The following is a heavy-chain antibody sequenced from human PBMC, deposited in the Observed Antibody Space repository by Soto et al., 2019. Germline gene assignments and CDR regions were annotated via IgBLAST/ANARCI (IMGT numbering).Heavy chain of an antibody. V-gene: IGHV3-23*01. J-gene: IGHJ6*02. CDR1: GFSVSSYA. CDR2: ISGSGGST. Sequence: XGSLRLACAASGFSVSSYAMSWVRQAPGKGLEWVSAISGSGGSTYYADSVKGRFTISRDNSKNTLYLQMNSLRAEDTAVYYCAVRQGYCSSTSRTRDAYYYYGMDVWGQGTTVTVSS. CDR3: AVRQGYCSSTSRTRDAYYYYGMDV. D-gene: IGHD2-2*01.